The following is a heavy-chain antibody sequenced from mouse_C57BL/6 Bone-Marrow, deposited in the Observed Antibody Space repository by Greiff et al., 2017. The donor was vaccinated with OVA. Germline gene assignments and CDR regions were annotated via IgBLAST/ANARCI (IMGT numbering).Heavy chain of an antibody. CDR2: IDPSDSYT. CDR1: GYTFTSYW. J-gene: IGHJ2*01. Sequence: QVQLQQPGAEPVRPGTSVKLSCKASGYTFTSYWMHWVKQRPGQGLEWIGVIDPSDSYTNYNQKFKGKATLTVDTSSSTAYMQLSSLTSEDSAVYYCARWNYYGSSYDFDYWGQGTTLTVSS. V-gene: IGHV1-59*01. D-gene: IGHD1-1*01. CDR3: ARWNYYGSSYDFDY.